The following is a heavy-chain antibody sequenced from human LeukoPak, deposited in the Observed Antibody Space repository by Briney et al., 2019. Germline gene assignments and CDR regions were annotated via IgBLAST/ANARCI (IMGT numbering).Heavy chain of an antibody. V-gene: IGHV4-59*01. J-gene: IGHJ4*02. D-gene: IGHD6-13*01. Sequence: PSETLSLTCTVSGGSISSYYWSWIRQPPGKGLEWIGYIYYSGSTNYNPSLKSRVTISVDTSKKQSPLKLSSVTAADTAVYYCARGYSSSWNYFDYWGQGTLVTVSS. CDR3: ARGYSSSWNYFDY. CDR2: IYYSGST. CDR1: GGSISSYY.